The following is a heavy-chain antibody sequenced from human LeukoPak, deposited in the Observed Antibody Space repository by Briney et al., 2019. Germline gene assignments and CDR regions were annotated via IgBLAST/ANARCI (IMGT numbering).Heavy chain of an antibody. CDR3: ARRLYYSSGSYYSH. CDR1: GGSISSYY. V-gene: IGHV4-59*08. J-gene: IGHJ4*02. CDR2: IYYTGST. D-gene: IGHD3-10*01. Sequence: SETLSLTCTVSGGSISSYYWSWIRQPPGKGLEWIGYIYYTGSTNYNPSLKSRVTISVDTSKNQFSLKLSSVTAADAAVYYCARRLYYSSGSYYSHWGQGTLVTVSS.